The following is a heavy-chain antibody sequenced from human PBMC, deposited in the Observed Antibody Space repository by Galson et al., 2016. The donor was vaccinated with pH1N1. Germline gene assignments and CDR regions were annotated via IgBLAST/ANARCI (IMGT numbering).Heavy chain of an antibody. CDR1: GFSLATHA. V-gene: IGHV3-49*04. Sequence: SLRLSCAASGFSLATHAMGWVRQAPGKGLEWIGFIRSKTFSGTTTYAASVNGRFTISRDNSKNTLYLQMNSLRAEDTAVYYCAISHINYFDTSGSSFPNDYWGQGTLVIVSS. J-gene: IGHJ4*02. CDR2: IRSKTFSGTT. CDR3: AISHINYFDTSGSSFPNDY. D-gene: IGHD3-22*01.